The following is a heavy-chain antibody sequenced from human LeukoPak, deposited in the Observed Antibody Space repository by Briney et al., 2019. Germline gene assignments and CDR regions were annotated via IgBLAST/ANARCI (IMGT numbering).Heavy chain of an antibody. Sequence: GGSLRLSCAASGFTFSRYSTNWVRQAPGKGLEWVSYISRSGSTIYYADSVKGRFTISRDNAKNSLYLQMNSLRDEDTAVYYCARDTEHLYFVFDYWGQGTLVTVSS. CDR3: ARDTEHLYFVFDY. D-gene: IGHD2-2*02. CDR1: GFTFSRYS. CDR2: ISRSGSTI. J-gene: IGHJ4*02. V-gene: IGHV3-48*02.